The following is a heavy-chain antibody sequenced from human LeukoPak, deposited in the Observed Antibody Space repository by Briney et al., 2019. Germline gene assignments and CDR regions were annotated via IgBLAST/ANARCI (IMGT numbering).Heavy chain of an antibody. CDR1: GFTFSNYA. Sequence: GGSLRLSCAASGFTFSNYAMNWVRQSPGKGLEWVSSISGSSTDLYYADSVKGRFTISRDNAKNSLYLQINSLRAEDTAIYYCARRGYYDSSGYDYWGQGTLVTVSS. CDR2: ISGSSTDL. V-gene: IGHV3-21*01. CDR3: ARRGYYDSSGYDY. J-gene: IGHJ4*02. D-gene: IGHD3-22*01.